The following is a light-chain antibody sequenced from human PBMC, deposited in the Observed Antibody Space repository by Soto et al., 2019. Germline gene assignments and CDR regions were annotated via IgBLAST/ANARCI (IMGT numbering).Light chain of an antibody. CDR1: QSVSSR. CDR2: GAS. CDR3: QQYGSSPPIT. Sequence: EVVMSLSPGTLSLTKRERATLSCMASQSVSSRLAWYQQKPGQAPRLLISGASSRATGIPDRFSGSGSGTDFTLTISRLEPEDFAVYYCQQYGSSPPITVGQGTRLEIK. V-gene: IGKV3-20*01. J-gene: IGKJ5*01.